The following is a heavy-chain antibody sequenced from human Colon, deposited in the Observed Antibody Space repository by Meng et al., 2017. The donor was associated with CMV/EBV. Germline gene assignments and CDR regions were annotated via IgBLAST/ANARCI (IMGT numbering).Heavy chain of an antibody. Sequence: MDWVRQAPGKGLEWLSYISSSSSYIYHADSMKSRFTISRDNAKNTLYLKMNSLRAEDTAVYYCARDLAPQSDYYDSSGYYYLPKGFDYWGQGTLVTVSS. V-gene: IGHV3-21*01. J-gene: IGHJ4*02. CDR3: ARDLAPQSDYYDSSGYYYLPKGFDY. CDR2: ISSSSSYI. D-gene: IGHD3-22*01.